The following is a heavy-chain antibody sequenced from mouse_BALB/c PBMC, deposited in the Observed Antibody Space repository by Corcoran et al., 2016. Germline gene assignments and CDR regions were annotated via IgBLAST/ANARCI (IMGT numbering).Heavy chain of an antibody. CDR1: GYTFTNYG. CDR2: INTYTGEP. CDR3: ARGGYGSSYWYFDV. D-gene: IGHD1-1*01. J-gene: IGHJ1*01. V-gene: IGHV9-1*02. Sequence: QIQLVQSGPELKKPGETVKISCKASGYTFTNYGMNWVKQAPGKGLKWMGWINTYTGEPTYADDFKGRFAFSLETSANTAYLQINNLKNEDMATYFCARGGYGSSYWYFDVWGAGTTVTVSS.